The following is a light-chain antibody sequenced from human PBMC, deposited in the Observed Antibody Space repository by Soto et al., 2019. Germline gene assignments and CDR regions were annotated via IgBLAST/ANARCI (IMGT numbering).Light chain of an antibody. CDR3: SSFAGSNNYIV. Sequence: QAVVTQPPSVSGAPGQRVTISCTGSSSNIGAGYDVHWYQQLPGTAPKLLIYGNSNRPSGVPDRFSGSKSGTSASLAITGLQAEDEADYYCSSFAGSNNYIVFGGGTKLTVL. V-gene: IGLV1-40*01. J-gene: IGLJ3*02. CDR2: GNS. CDR1: SSNIGAGYD.